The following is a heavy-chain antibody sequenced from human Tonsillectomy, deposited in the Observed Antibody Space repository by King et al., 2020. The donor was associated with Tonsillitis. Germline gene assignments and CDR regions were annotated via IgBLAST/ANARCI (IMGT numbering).Heavy chain of an antibody. CDR3: ATEKVVATISHSSGWSLLNDFDY. CDR1: GYTLTELS. V-gene: IGHV1-24*01. Sequence: QLVQSGAEVKKPGASVKVSCKVSGYTLTELSMHWVRQAPGKGLEWMGGFDPEDGETIYAQKFQGRVTMTEDTSTDTAYMELSSLRSEDTAVYYCATEKVVATISHSSGWSLLNDFDYWGQGTLVTVSS. D-gene: IGHD6-19*01. J-gene: IGHJ4*02. CDR2: FDPEDGET.